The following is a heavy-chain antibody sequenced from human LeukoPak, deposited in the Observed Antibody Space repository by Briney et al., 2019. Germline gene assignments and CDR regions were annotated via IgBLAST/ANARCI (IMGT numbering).Heavy chain of an antibody. D-gene: IGHD2-15*01. CDR3: TRDLNSGGSC. CDR2: ILHDGSNK. CDR1: GFTFSSYT. Sequence: GRSLRLTCAASGFTFSSYTMHWVRQAPGKGLEWVGVILHDGSNKYYAESVKGRFTISRDNSKNTVYLQMNSLRAEDTAVYYCTRDLNSGGSCWGQGTLVTVSS. J-gene: IGHJ4*02. V-gene: IGHV3-30*14.